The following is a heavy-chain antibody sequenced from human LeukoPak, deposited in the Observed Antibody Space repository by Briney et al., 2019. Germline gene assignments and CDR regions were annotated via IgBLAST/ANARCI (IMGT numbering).Heavy chain of an antibody. CDR3: TTDASYSGSYY. Sequence: GGSLRLSCAASGFTFSSYGMHWVRQAPGKGLEWVGRIKSKTDGGTTDYAAPVKGRFTISRDDSKNTLYLQMNSLKTEDTAVYYCTTDASYSGSYYWGQGTLVTVSS. D-gene: IGHD1-26*01. CDR1: GFTFSSYG. V-gene: IGHV3-15*01. J-gene: IGHJ4*02. CDR2: IKSKTDGGTT.